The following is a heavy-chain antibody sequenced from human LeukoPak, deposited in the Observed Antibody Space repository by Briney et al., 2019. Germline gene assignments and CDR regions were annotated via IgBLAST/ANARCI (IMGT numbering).Heavy chain of an antibody. V-gene: IGHV1-69*05. Sequence: ASVKVSCKASGGTFSSYAISWVRQAPGQGLEWTGGIIPIFGTANYAQKFQGRVTITTDESTSTAYMELSSLRSEDTAVYYCARDKLRFLERTGAFDIWGQGTMVTVSS. J-gene: IGHJ3*02. CDR3: ARDKLRFLERTGAFDI. CDR2: IIPIFGTA. CDR1: GGTFSSYA. D-gene: IGHD3-3*01.